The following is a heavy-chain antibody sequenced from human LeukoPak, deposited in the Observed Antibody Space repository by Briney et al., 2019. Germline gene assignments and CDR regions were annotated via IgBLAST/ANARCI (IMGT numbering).Heavy chain of an antibody. CDR3: ARELPFDY. Sequence: GGSLRLSCAASGFTFSTHWMHWVRQAPGKGPVWVSRINSDGTTTTYADSVKGRFTISRDNAKNTLYLQMNTLRAEDTAVYYCARELPFDYWGQGTLVTVSS. V-gene: IGHV3-74*01. CDR2: INSDGTTT. CDR1: GFTFSTHW. J-gene: IGHJ4*02.